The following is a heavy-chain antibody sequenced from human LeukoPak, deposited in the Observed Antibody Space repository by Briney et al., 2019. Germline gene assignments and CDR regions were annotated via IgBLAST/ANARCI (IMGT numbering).Heavy chain of an antibody. CDR2: ISAYNGNT. D-gene: IGHD2-15*01. V-gene: IGHV1-18*01. CDR1: GYTFTSYG. J-gene: IGHJ2*01. CDR3: ARDRRGTGLNCSGGSCPLYWYFDL. Sequence: ASVKVSCKASGYTFTSYGISWVRQAPGQGLEWMGWISAYNGNTNYAQKLQGRVTMTTDTSTSTAYMELRSLRSDDTAVYYCARDRRGTGLNCSGGSCPLYWYFDLWGRGTLVTVSS.